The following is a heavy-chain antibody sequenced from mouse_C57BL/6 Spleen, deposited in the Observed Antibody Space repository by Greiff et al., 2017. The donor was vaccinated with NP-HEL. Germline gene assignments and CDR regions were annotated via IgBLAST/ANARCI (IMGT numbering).Heavy chain of an antibody. CDR1: GYTFTSYW. Sequence: QVQLQQSGAELVKPGASVKLSCKASGYTFTSYWMHWVKQRPGQGLEWIGMIHPNSGSTNYNEKFKSKATLTVDKSSSTAYMQLSSLTSEDSAVYYCARNYYDYGGGFAYWGQGTLVTVSA. CDR3: ARNYYDYGGGFAY. J-gene: IGHJ3*01. D-gene: IGHD2-4*01. V-gene: IGHV1-64*01. CDR2: IHPNSGST.